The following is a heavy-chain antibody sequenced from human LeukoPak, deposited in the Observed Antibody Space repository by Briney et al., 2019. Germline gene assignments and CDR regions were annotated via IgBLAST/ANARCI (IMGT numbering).Heavy chain of an antibody. J-gene: IGHJ4*02. CDR1: GFTFSSYA. V-gene: IGHV3-30-3*01. Sequence: GGSLRLSCAASGFTFSSYAMHWVRQAPGKGLEWVAVISYDGSNKYYADSVKGRFTISRDNSKNTLYLQMNSLRAEDTAVYYCARRPDGHFDYWGQGTLVTVSS. CDR3: ARRPDGHFDY. D-gene: IGHD2-8*01. CDR2: ISYDGSNK.